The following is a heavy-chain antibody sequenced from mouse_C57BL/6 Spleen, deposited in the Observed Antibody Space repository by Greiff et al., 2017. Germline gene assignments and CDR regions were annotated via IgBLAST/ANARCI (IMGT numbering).Heavy chain of an antibody. CDR3: ARTTIYDYGPDY. Sequence: LKQSGASVKISCKASGYAFSSYWMNWVKQRPGKGLEWIGQIYPGDGDTNYNGKFKGKATLTADKSSSTAYMQLSSLTSEDSAVYFCARTTIYDYGPDYWGQGTTLTVSS. CDR2: IYPGDGDT. J-gene: IGHJ2*01. D-gene: IGHD1-1*01. V-gene: IGHV1-80*01. CDR1: GYAFSSYW.